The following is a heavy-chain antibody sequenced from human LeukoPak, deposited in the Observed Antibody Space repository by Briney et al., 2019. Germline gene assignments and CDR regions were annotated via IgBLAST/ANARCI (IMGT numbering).Heavy chain of an antibody. CDR3: AREVAATNYYYYYMDV. CDR2: IHTSGST. D-gene: IGHD2-15*01. V-gene: IGHV4-4*07. Sequence: SETLSLTCTVSGGSISSYYWSWIRQPAGKGLEWIGRIHTSGSTKYNPSLKSRVTISVDTSKNQFSLKLSSVTAADTAVYYCAREVAATNYYYYYMDVWGKGTTVTISS. J-gene: IGHJ6*03. CDR1: GGSISSYY.